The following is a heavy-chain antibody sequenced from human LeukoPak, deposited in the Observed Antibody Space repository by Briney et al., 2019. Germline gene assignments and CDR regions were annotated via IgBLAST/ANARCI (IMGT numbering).Heavy chain of an antibody. CDR1: GYTFTGYY. D-gene: IGHD1-20*01. J-gene: IGHJ3*02. CDR2: INPNSGDT. V-gene: IGHV1-2*02. CDR3: ARDFRFLSGTDDAFDI. Sequence: GASVKVSCKASGYTFTGYYMHWVRQAPGQGLEWMGWINPNSGDTNYAQKFQGRVTMTRDTSISTAYMELSRLRSDGTAVFFCARDFRFLSGTDDAFDIWGQGTMVTVSS.